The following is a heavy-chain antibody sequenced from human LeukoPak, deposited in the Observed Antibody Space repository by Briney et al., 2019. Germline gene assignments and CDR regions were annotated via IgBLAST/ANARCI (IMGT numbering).Heavy chain of an antibody. CDR3: AREKGSSGPFEY. D-gene: IGHD6-19*01. J-gene: IGHJ4*02. V-gene: IGHV3-30-3*01. CDR1: GFTFRNYA. Sequence: GGSLRLSCSASGFTFRNYAMHWVRQAPGKGLEWVAIISYDGSNYYYADSVKGRFTISRDNSKNTLYLQMNSLRAEDTAVYYCAREKGSSGPFEYWGQGTLVTVSS. CDR2: ISYDGSNY.